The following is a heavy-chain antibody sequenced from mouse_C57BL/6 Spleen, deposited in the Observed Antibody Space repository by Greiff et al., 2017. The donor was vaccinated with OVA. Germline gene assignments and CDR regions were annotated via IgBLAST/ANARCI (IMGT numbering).Heavy chain of an antibody. CDR1: GYSFTGYY. CDR2: INPSTGGT. CDR3: ARWGEGFDY. J-gene: IGHJ2*01. Sequence: EVQLQQSGPELVKPGASVKISCKASGYSFTGYYMNWVKQSPEKSLEWIGEINPSTGGTTYNQKFKAKATLTVDKSSSTAYMQLKSLTSEDSAVYYCARWGEGFDYWGQGTTLTVSS. V-gene: IGHV1-42*01.